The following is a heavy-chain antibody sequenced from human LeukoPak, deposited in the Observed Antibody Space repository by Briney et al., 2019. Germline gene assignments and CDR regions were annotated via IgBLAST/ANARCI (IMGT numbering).Heavy chain of an antibody. V-gene: IGHV5-51*01. CDR2: IYPGDSDT. Sequence: PGGSLRLSCKGSGYSFTSYWIGWVRQMPGKGLEWMGIIYPGDSDTRYSPSFQGQVTISADKSISTAYLQWSSLKASDTAMYYCARLLYDDMIALDYWGQGTLVTVSS. D-gene: IGHD3-22*01. CDR3: ARLLYDDMIALDY. CDR1: GYSFTSYW. J-gene: IGHJ4*02.